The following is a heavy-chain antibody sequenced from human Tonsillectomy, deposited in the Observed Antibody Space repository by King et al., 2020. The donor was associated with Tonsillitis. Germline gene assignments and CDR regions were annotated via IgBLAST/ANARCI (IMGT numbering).Heavy chain of an antibody. CDR3: AKDLDLEMATIDYFDY. CDR2: ISGSGDST. Sequence: VQLVESGGGLVQPGGSLRLSCAASEFTFSNYAMTWVRQAPGKGLEWVSTISGSGDSTYYADSVKGRFTISSDNSKNTLYLQMNSLRAEDTAVYYCAKDLDLEMATIDYFDYWGQGTLVTVSS. J-gene: IGHJ4*02. CDR1: EFTFSNYA. V-gene: IGHV3-23*04. D-gene: IGHD5-24*01.